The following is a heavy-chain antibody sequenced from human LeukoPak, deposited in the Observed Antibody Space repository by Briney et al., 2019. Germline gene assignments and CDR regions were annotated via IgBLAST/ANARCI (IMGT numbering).Heavy chain of an antibody. V-gene: IGHV3-66*01. Sequence: GGSLRLSCAASEFTVSSNYMSWVRQAPGKGLEWVSVIYSGGSTYYADSVKGRFTISRDKSKNTLYLQMNSLRAEDTAVYYCARKTATASPFDYWGQGTLATVSS. J-gene: IGHJ4*02. D-gene: IGHD2-21*02. CDR2: IYSGGST. CDR1: EFTVSSNY. CDR3: ARKTATASPFDY.